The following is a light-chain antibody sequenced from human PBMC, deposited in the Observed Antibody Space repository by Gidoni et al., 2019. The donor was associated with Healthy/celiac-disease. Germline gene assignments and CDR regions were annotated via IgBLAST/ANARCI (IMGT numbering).Light chain of an antibody. CDR2: GKN. V-gene: IGLV3-19*01. CDR3: NSRDSSGNLVV. CDR1: SLRSYY. J-gene: IGLJ2*01. Sequence: SSELTQDPAASVALGQTVTITCKGDSLRSYYASWYQQKPGQAPVLVIYGKNNRPSGIPDRFSGSSSGNTASLTITGAQAEDEADYYCNSRDSSGNLVVFGGGTKLTVL.